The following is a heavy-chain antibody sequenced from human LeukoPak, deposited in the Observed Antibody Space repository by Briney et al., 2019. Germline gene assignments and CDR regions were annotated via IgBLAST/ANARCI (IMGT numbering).Heavy chain of an antibody. V-gene: IGHV4-59*01. CDR2: IYYSGST. CDR3: ATSKATPDAFDI. CDR1: GGSISSYY. D-gene: IGHD1-26*01. Sequence: SETLSLTCTVSGGSISSYYWSWIRQPPGKGLEWIGYIYYSGSTNYNPSLKSRVTISVDTSKNQFSLKLSSVTAADTAVYYCATSKATPDAFDIWGQGTMVTVSS. J-gene: IGHJ3*02.